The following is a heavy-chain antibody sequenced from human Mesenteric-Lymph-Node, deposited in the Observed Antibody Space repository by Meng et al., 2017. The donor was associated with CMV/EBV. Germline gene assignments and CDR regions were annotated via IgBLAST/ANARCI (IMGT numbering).Heavy chain of an antibody. V-gene: IGHV2-5*02. Sequence: QNTVKESGPMLVNPTQTRTRTCTFSGFSLCTSVVGVGWLRQPPGKALEWLTLIYWDDDKRYSPSLKNRRTITKDATKNQMVLTMANMNPLDTTTDYYARRSGLAGTGHIYFDYWGQGTLVTVSS. CDR3: ARRSGLAGTGHIYFDY. CDR1: GFSLCTSVVG. D-gene: IGHD6-13*01. CDR2: IYWDDDK. J-gene: IGHJ4*02.